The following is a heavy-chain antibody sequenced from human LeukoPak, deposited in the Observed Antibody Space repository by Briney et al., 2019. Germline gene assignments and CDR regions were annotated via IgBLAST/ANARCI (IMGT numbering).Heavy chain of an antibody. Sequence: ASVKVSCKASGGAFSSSAVSWVRQAPGQGLEWMGWISAYNGNTNYAQKLQGRVTMTTDTPTSTAYMELRSLRSDDTAVYYCASVAVAGPAMEYFQHWGQGTLVTVSS. CDR1: GGAFSSSA. CDR2: ISAYNGNT. D-gene: IGHD6-19*01. CDR3: ASVAVAGPAMEYFQH. V-gene: IGHV1-18*01. J-gene: IGHJ1*01.